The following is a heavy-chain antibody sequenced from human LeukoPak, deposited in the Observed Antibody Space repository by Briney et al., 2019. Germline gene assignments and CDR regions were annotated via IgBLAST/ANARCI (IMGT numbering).Heavy chain of an antibody. J-gene: IGHJ4*02. Sequence: GGSPRLSCAASGFTVSSNYMSWVRQAPGKGLEWVSVIYSGGSTYYADSVKGRFTISRDNSKNTLYLQMNSLRAEDTAVYYCAKGGVVVTAAFDYWGQGTLVTVSS. CDR3: AKGGVVVTAAFDY. CDR1: GFTVSSNY. CDR2: IYSGGST. D-gene: IGHD2-21*02. V-gene: IGHV3-66*01.